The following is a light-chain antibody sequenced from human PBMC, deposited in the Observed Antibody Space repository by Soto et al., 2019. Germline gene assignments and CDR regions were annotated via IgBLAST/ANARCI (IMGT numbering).Light chain of an antibody. J-gene: IGKJ2*01. CDR3: QQYNNWPQDT. CDR2: KAS. Sequence: DIQMTQSPSTLSASVGDRVTITCRASQSISSWLAWYQQKPGKAPKLLIYKASSLESGVPSRFSGSGSGTEFTLTISSLQPDDFATYYCQQYNNWPQDTFGQGTKLEIK. V-gene: IGKV1-5*03. CDR1: QSISSW.